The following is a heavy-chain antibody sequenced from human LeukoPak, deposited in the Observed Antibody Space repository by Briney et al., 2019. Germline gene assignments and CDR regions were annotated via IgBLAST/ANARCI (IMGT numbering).Heavy chain of an antibody. D-gene: IGHD2-15*01. CDR1: GYTFTGYY. J-gene: IGHJ4*02. V-gene: IGHV1-2*02. CDR3: AREAPYCSGGSCYDY. CDR2: INPNSGGT. Sequence: ASVKVPCKASGYTFTGYYMHWVRQAPGQGLEWMGWINPNSGGTNYAQQFQGRVTMTRDTSINTAYMELSRLRSDDTAVYYCAREAPYCSGGSCYDYWGQGTLVTVSS.